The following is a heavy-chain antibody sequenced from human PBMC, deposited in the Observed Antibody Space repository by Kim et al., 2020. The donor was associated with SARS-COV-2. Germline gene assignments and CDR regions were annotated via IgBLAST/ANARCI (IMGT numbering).Heavy chain of an antibody. D-gene: IGHD1-7*01. CDR2: ISWNSGSI. V-gene: IGHV3-9*01. CDR1: GFTFGDYA. CDR3: AKVGYNWNYWDPLGYYFDY. J-gene: IGHJ4*02. Sequence: GGSLRLSCAASGFTFGDYAMHWVRQAPGKGLEWVSGISWNSGSIGYADSVKGRFTISRDNAKNSLYLQMNSLRAEDTALYYCAKVGYNWNYWDPLGYYFDYWGQGTLVTVSS.